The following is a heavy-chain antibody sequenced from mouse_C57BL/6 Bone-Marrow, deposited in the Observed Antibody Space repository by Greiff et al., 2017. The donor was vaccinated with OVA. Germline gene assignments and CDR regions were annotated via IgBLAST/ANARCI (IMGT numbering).Heavy chain of an antibody. CDR2: IYPRSGNT. D-gene: IGHD2-4*01. CDR1: GYTFTSYG. J-gene: IGHJ3*01. Sequence: VKLMESGAELARPGASVKLSCKASGYTFTSYGISWVKQRTGQGLEWIGEIYPRSGNTYYNEKFKGKATLTADKSSSTAYMELRSLTSEDSAVYFCARVGIDYDFAWFAYWGQGTLVTVSA. V-gene: IGHV1-81*01. CDR3: ARVGIDYDFAWFAY.